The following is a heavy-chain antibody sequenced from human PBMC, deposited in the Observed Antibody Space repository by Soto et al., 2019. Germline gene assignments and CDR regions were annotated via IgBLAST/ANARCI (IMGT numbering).Heavy chain of an antibody. J-gene: IGHJ4*02. CDR3: ARLSDPDYYGSGSYSDY. CDR1: GGTFSSYT. Sequence: SVKVSCKASGGTFSSYTISWVRQAPGQGLEWMGRIIPILGIANYAQKFQGRVTITADKSTSTAYMELSSLRSEDTAVYYCARLSDPDYYGSGSYSDYWGQGTLVTVSS. D-gene: IGHD3-10*01. CDR2: IIPILGIA. V-gene: IGHV1-69*02.